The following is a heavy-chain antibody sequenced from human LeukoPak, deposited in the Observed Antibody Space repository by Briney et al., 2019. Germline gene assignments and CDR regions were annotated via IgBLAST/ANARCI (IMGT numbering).Heavy chain of an antibody. CDR2: INPKSGGT. Sequence: RASVKVSCKASGYSFTGHYMHWVRQAPGQGLECMGWINPKSGGTNYAQKFQGRVTMTRDTSISTAYMGMSSLRSDDTAVYYCARDREVRGDFDYWGQGTLVTVSS. V-gene: IGHV1-2*02. CDR3: ARDREVRGDFDY. CDR1: GYSFTGHY. D-gene: IGHD3-10*01. J-gene: IGHJ4*02.